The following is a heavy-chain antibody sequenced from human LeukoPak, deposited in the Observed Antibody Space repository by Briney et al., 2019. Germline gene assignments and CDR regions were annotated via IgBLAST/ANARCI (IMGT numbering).Heavy chain of an antibody. CDR3: ARDLRSNYYDSCCFYSHWYFDH. D-gene: IGHD3-22*01. CDR2: MFDRGSP. CDR1: GGSIGTYF. Sequence: SETLSLTCTVSGGSIGTYFWSWIRQPPGKGLEWMGYMFDRGSPNYNPSLKSRVTISVDTSENQFSLNLRSVTAADTAVYYCARDLRSNYYDSCCFYSHWYFDHWGRGTLVTVSS. J-gene: IGHJ2*01. V-gene: IGHV4-59*01.